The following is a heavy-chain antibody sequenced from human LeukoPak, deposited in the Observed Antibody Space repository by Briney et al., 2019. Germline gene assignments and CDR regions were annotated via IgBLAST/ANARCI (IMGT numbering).Heavy chain of an antibody. V-gene: IGHV4-34*01. CDR1: GGSFSGYY. CDR3: ARNGDYSQDF. J-gene: IGHJ4*02. Sequence: PSETLSLTCAVYGGSFSGYYWSWIRQPPGKGLEWIGEINHSGSTNYNPSLKSRVTISVDNSRDHFSLTLNSVTAADTAVYYCARNGDYSQDFWGQGTLVTVSS. CDR2: INHSGST. D-gene: IGHD2-15*01.